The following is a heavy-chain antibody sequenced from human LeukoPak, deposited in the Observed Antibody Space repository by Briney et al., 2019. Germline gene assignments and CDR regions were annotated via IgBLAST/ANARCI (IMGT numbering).Heavy chain of an antibody. D-gene: IGHD6-19*01. Sequence: GGSLRLSCAASGFTFSSYSMNWVRQAPGKGLEWVSYISSSSSTIYYADSVKGRFTISRDNAKTSLYLQMTSLRAEDTAVYYCARDSYSSGWYGSPDYWGQGTLVTVSS. CDR3: ARDSYSSGWYGSPDY. CDR2: ISSSSSTI. J-gene: IGHJ4*02. CDR1: GFTFSSYS. V-gene: IGHV3-48*01.